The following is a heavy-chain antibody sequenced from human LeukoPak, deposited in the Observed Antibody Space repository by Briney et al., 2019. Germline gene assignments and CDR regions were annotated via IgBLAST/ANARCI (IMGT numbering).Heavy chain of an antibody. Sequence: PSETLSLTCTVSGGSISSYYWSWIRQPPGKGLEWIGRIYTSGSTNYNPSLKSRVPMSVDTSKNQFSLKLSSVTAADTAVYYCARESVTTSYYYYYMDVWGKGTTVTISS. CDR2: IYTSGST. CDR3: ARESVTTSYYYYYMDV. J-gene: IGHJ6*03. V-gene: IGHV4-4*07. D-gene: IGHD4-17*01. CDR1: GGSISSYY.